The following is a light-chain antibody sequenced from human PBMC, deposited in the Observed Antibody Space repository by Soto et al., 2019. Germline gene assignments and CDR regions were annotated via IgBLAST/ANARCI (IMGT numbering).Light chain of an antibody. CDR2: DTS. CDR1: QSLSSN. CDR3: QQYNHWPRMLS. J-gene: IGKJ4*01. V-gene: IGKV3-15*01. Sequence: EIGLTQSPATLYVSPGERATLSCRASQSLSSNVAWYQQRPRQAPRLLIYDTSSRASDVPARFSGRGSGTEFTLTIASLQSEDFAIYYCQQYNHWPRMLSFGGGTKVELK.